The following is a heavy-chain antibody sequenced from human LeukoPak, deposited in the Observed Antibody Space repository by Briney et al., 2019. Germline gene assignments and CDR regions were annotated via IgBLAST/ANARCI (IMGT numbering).Heavy chain of an antibody. J-gene: IGHJ4*02. V-gene: IGHV1-2*02. Sequence: ASVNDTCKASGYTFTYYYVHWVRPAPGHGLEWMGCISPNSGGTHYAQNFQGRVTMTRDTSISTAYMELSRLRSDDTAVYFCARLPYDEPAYWGQGTLVTVSS. CDR2: ISPNSGGT. CDR3: ARLPYDEPAY. CDR1: GYTFTYYY. D-gene: IGHD3-3*01.